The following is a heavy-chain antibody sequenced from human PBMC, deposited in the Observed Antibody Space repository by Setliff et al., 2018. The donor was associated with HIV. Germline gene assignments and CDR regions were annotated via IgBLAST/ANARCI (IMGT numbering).Heavy chain of an antibody. Sequence: GGFLRLSCAASGFTFSSYWMHWVRQAPGKGLVWVSRINSDGSSTSYADSVKGRFTISRDNAKNTLYLQMNSLRAEDTAVYYCARSASSSWYKYFDFWGQGTLVTVSS. J-gene: IGHJ4*02. V-gene: IGHV3-74*01. CDR2: INSDGSST. CDR1: GFTFSSYW. CDR3: ARSASSSWYKYFDF. D-gene: IGHD6-13*01.